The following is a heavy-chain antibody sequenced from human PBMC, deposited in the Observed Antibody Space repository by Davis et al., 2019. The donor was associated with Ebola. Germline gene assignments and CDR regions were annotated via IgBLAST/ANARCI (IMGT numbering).Heavy chain of an antibody. J-gene: IGHJ6*02. CDR3: ARRGRARGMDV. CDR1: GGSTSSYY. Sequence: MPSETLSLTCTVSGGSTSSYYWSWIRQPPGQGLEWIGYIYYSGSTNYNPSLKCRVTISVDTSKNQFSLKLSSVTAADTAVYYCARRGRARGMDVWGQGTTVTVSS. V-gene: IGHV4-59*08. CDR2: IYYSGST.